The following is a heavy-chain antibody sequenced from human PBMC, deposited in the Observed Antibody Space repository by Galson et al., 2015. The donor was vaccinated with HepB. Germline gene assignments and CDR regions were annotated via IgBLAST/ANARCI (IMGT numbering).Heavy chain of an antibody. J-gene: IGHJ4*02. CDR3: VKSSEGYSGGWYGKRIFDY. CDR2: ISSNGHST. Sequence: SLRLSCAASGFTFSSFAMHWVRQALGKGLEYVPGISSNGHSTDYAESVKGRFTIPRDNSKNPLYLQTSSLRAEDTAVYYCVKSSEGYSGGWYGKRIFDYWGQGTLVTVSS. CDR1: GFTFSSFA. D-gene: IGHD6-19*01. V-gene: IGHV3-64D*06.